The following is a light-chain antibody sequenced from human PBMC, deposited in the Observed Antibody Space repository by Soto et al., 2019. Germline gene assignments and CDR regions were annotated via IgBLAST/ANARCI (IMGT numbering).Light chain of an antibody. CDR3: SSSTVSSTYV. CDR1: SSDVGAYNY. CDR2: EVT. Sequence: QSVLTQPASVSGSPGQSITISCTGTSSDVGAYNYVSWYQQHPGKTPKLMIYEVTNRPSGVSDRFSGSKSGNTASLTISGLQAEDEADYYCSSSTVSSTYVFGGGTKLTVL. V-gene: IGLV2-14*01. J-gene: IGLJ1*01.